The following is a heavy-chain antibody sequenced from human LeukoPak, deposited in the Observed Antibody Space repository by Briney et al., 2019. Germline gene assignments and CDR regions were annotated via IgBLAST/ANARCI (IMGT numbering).Heavy chain of an antibody. Sequence: SETLSLTCAVYGGSFSGYYWSWIRQPPGKGLEWSGEINHSGDTNYDPSLKGRITMSVDTSKIQFSLKLTSVTAADTAVYYCARRVSGLGEFSSPPYYYYYYMDVWGKGTTVTVSS. J-gene: IGHJ6*03. CDR3: ARRVSGLGEFSSPPYYYYYYMDV. CDR2: INHSGDT. CDR1: GGSFSGYY. D-gene: IGHD3-16*02. V-gene: IGHV4-34*01.